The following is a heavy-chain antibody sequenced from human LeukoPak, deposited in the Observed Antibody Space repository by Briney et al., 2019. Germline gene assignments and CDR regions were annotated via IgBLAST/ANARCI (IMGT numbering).Heavy chain of an antibody. J-gene: IGHJ6*03. Sequence: GASVKVSCKASGYTFTSYDINWVRQATGQGLEGMGLMNPNSGNTGYAQKFQGRVTITRNTSISTAYMELSSLRSEDTAVDYCARGKARLTAMVTKARDYYYYMDVWGKGTTVTVSS. CDR2: MNPNSGNT. V-gene: IGHV1-8*03. CDR3: ARGKARLTAMVTKARDYYYYMDV. CDR1: GYTFTSYD. D-gene: IGHD5-18*01.